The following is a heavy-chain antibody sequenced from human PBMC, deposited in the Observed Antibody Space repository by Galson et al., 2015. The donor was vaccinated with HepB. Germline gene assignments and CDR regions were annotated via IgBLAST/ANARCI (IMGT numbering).Heavy chain of an antibody. CDR2: IYYSGST. Sequence: SLTCTVSGGSISSYYWSWIRQPPGKGLEWIGYIYYSGSTNYNPSLKSRVTISVDTSKNQFSLKLSSVTAADTAVYYCAAHYDILTVPGGPFDIWGQGTMVTVSS. V-gene: IGHV4-59*01. CDR3: AAHYDILTVPGGPFDI. D-gene: IGHD3-9*01. CDR1: GGSISSYY. J-gene: IGHJ3*02.